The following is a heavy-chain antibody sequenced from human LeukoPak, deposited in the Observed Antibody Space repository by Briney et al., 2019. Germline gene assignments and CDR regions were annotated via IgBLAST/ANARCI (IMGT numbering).Heavy chain of an antibody. J-gene: IGHJ4*02. CDR3: VKGNLLPMRPAYYFDY. CDR2: ISYDGSEQ. D-gene: IGHD2-2*01. CDR1: GFTFSSYG. V-gene: IGHV3-30*18. Sequence: GRSLRLSCAASGFTFSSYGMHWVRQAPGKGLEWVAVISYDGSEQDYRDSVKGRFTISRDNSKNTLYLQMNSLRAEDTAVYYCVKGNLLPMRPAYYFDYWGQGTLVTVSS.